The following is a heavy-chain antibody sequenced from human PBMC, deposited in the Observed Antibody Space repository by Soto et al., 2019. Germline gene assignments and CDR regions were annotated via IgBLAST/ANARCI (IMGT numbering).Heavy chain of an antibody. V-gene: IGHV1-2*02. CDR2: INPNSGGT. J-gene: IGHJ4*02. CDR1: GYTFTGYY. Sequence: VASVKVSCKASGYTFTGYYMHWVRQAPGQGLEWMGWINPNSGGTNYAQKFQGRVTMTRDTSISTAYMELSRLRSDDTAVYYCARMNVVVVAATREYYFDYWGQGTLVTVSS. D-gene: IGHD2-15*01. CDR3: ARMNVVVVAATREYYFDY.